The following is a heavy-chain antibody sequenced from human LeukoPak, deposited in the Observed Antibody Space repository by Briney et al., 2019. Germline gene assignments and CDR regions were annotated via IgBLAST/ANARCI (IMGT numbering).Heavy chain of an antibody. CDR2: IYPGDSDT. Sequence: GESLKISCKGSGYTSTSYWTGWVRQMPGKGLEWMGIIYPGDSDTRYSPSFQGQITISADKSTRTAYLQWRSLKASDTAIYYCARLGGPRSPFDYWGQGTRVTVSS. V-gene: IGHV5-51*01. D-gene: IGHD2-15*01. CDR3: ARLGGPRSPFDY. J-gene: IGHJ4*01. CDR1: GYTSTSYW.